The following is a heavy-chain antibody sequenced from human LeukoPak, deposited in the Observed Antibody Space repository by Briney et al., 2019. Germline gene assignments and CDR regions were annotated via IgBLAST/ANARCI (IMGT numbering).Heavy chain of an antibody. Sequence: GGSLRLSCAASGFTFSSYAMSWVRQAPGKGLEWVSTISGSGGTTYYADSVKGRFTISRDNSMNTLFLQMSSLRAEDTAIYYCARDLDLAVTGTNFHYWGQGTLVTASS. V-gene: IGHV3-23*01. CDR1: GFTFSSYA. J-gene: IGHJ4*02. CDR3: ARDLDLAVTGTNFHY. CDR2: ISGSGGTT. D-gene: IGHD6-19*01.